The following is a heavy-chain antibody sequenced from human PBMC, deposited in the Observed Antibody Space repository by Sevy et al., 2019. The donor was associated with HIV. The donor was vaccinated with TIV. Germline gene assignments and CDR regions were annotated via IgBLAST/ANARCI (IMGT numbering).Heavy chain of an antibody. D-gene: IGHD3-3*01. CDR2: ISDDGSRK. CDR3: ARDRWRFLEWLRVAFDI. J-gene: IGHJ3*02. V-gene: IGHV3-30-3*01. Sequence: GGSLRLSCTASGFSFSGYAMHRVRQAPSKGLEWVVGISDDGSRKYYVDSVKDRFTISRDNSENTLYLEMNSLRSEDTAIYYCARDRWRFLEWLRVAFDIWGQGTMVTVSS. CDR1: GFSFSGYA.